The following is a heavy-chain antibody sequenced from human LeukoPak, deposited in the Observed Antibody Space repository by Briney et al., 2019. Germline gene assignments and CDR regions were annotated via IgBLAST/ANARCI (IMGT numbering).Heavy chain of an antibody. D-gene: IGHD3-10*01. CDR3: AAAGVRGVIRGKPGSGPFDY. J-gene: IGHJ4*02. V-gene: IGHV1-58*02. Sequence: GASVKVSCKASGFTFTSSAMQWVRQARGQRLEWIGWIVVGSGNTNYAQKFQERVTITRDMSTSTAYMELSRLRSDDTAVYYCAAAGVRGVIRGKPGSGPFDYWGQGTLVTVSS. CDR1: GFTFTSSA. CDR2: IVVGSGNT.